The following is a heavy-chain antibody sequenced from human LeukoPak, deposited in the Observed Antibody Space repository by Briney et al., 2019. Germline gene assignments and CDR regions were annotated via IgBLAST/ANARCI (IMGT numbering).Heavy chain of an antibody. J-gene: IGHJ4*02. CDR2: INTNTGNP. CDR1: GYTFTGYY. D-gene: IGHD3-22*01. Sequence: ASVKVSCKASGYTFTGYYMHWVRQAPGQGLEWMGWINTNTGNPTYAQGFTGRFVFSLDTSVSTAYLQISSLKAEDTAVYYCARDSRYYYDSSGYECDYWGQGTLVTVSS. CDR3: ARDSRYYYDSSGYECDY. V-gene: IGHV7-4-1*02.